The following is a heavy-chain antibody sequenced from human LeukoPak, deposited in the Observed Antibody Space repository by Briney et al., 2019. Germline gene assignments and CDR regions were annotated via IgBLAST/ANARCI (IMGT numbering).Heavy chain of an antibody. V-gene: IGHV3-7*03. D-gene: IGHD5-18*01. CDR2: IREERGQE. Sequence: PGGSLRLSCVASGFTFSSYWMSWVRQAPGKGLEWVANIREERGQEYYVDSVKGRFTISKNSAKNSLYLQMNTLRVEDTAMYYCASLDTAKQPLANHWGQGTLVTVSS. CDR1: GFTFSSYW. CDR3: ASLDTAKQPLANH. J-gene: IGHJ5*02.